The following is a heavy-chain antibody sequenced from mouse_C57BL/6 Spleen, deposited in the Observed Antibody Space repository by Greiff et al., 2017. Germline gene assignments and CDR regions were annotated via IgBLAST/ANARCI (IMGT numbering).Heavy chain of an antibody. D-gene: IGHD1-1*01. CDR1: GFNIKNTY. Sequence: VQLQQSVAELVRPGASVKLSCTASGFNIKNTYMHWVKQRPEQGLEWIGRIDPANGNTKYAPKFQGKATITADTSSNTAYLQLSSLTSEDTAIYYCAMGTTVVAPYWYFGVWGTGTTVTVSS. CDR3: AMGTTVVAPYWYFGV. CDR2: IDPANGNT. J-gene: IGHJ1*03. V-gene: IGHV14-3*01.